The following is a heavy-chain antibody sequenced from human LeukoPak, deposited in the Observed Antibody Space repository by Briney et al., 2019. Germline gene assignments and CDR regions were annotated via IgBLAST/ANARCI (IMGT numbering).Heavy chain of an antibody. V-gene: IGHV1-8*02. CDR2: MNPNSGNT. CDR3: ARGRGRWFGELLYY. CDR1: GYTFTSYD. J-gene: IGHJ4*02. D-gene: IGHD3-10*01. Sequence: GASVKVSCKASGYTFTSYDINWVRQATGQGLEWMGSMNPNSGNTGYAQKFQGRVTMTRNTSISTAYMELSSLRSEDTAVYYCARGRGRWFGELLYYWGQGTLVTVSS.